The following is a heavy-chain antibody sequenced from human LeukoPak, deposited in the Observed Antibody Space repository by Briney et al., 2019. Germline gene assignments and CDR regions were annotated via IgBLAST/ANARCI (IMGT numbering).Heavy chain of an antibody. Sequence: PSETLSLTCTVSGGSISSYYWSWIRQPPGKGLEWIGYIYYSGSTNYNPSLKSRVTISVDTSKNQFSLKLSSVTAADTAVYYCARDDGRAIAAAGLGIWGQGTMVTVSS. CDR2: IYYSGST. CDR3: ARDDGRAIAAAGLGI. D-gene: IGHD6-13*01. J-gene: IGHJ3*02. CDR1: GGSISSYY. V-gene: IGHV4-59*12.